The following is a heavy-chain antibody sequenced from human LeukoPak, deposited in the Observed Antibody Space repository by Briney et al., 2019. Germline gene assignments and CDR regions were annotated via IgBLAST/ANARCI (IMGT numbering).Heavy chain of an antibody. CDR1: GFTVSSYE. V-gene: IGHV3-48*03. D-gene: IGHD3-10*01. CDR3: AREGWFGELLSSALDY. Sequence: GGSLRLSCAASGFTVSSYEMNWVRQAPGKGLEWVSYISSSGSTIYYADSVKGRFTISRDKAKNSLYLQMNSLRAEDTAVYYCAREGWFGELLSSALDYWGQGTLVTVSS. CDR2: ISSSGSTI. J-gene: IGHJ4*02.